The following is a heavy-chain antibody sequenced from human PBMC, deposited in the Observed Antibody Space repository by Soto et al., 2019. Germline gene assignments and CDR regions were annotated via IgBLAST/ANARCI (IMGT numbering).Heavy chain of an antibody. V-gene: IGHV4-39*01. CDR3: ARARGYNWNYEGFDY. D-gene: IGHD1-7*01. CDR1: GGSISSSSYY. Sequence: ASETLSLTCTVSGGSISSSSYYWGWIRQPPGKGLEWIGSIYYSGSTYYNPSLKSRVAISVDTSKNQFSLKLSSVTAADTAVYYCARARGYNWNYEGFDYWGQGTLVTVSS. J-gene: IGHJ4*02. CDR2: IYYSGST.